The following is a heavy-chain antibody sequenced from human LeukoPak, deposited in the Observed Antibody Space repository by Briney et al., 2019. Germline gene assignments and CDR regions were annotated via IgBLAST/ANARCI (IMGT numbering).Heavy chain of an antibody. V-gene: IGHV3-48*04. CDR2: ITSSSSTI. CDR1: GFTFSTYS. CDR3: ARGKYGGYFIDY. Sequence: PGGSLRLSCAASGFTFSTYSMNWVRQAPGKGLEWVSYITSSSSTIYYADSVKGRFTISRDNAKNTVYLQMNSLRAEDTAVYYCARGKYGGYFIDYWGQGTLVTVSS. J-gene: IGHJ4*02. D-gene: IGHD5-12*01.